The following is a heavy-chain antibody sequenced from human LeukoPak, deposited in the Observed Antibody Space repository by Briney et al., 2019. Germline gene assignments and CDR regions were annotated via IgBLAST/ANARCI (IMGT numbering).Heavy chain of an antibody. Sequence: GGSLRLSCAASGFTFSSYWMHWVRQAPGKGLVWVSRIKSDGSTTNYADSVKGRFTISRDNAKNTLYLQMNSLRAEDTAVYYCARESPFDYWGQGTLVTVSS. CDR3: ARESPFDY. J-gene: IGHJ4*02. CDR1: GFTFSSYW. CDR2: IKSDGSTT. V-gene: IGHV3-74*01.